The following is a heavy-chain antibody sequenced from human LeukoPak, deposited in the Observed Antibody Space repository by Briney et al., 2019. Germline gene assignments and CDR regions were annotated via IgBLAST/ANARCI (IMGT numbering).Heavy chain of an antibody. J-gene: IGHJ4*02. CDR1: GFIFSNFG. CDR3: ARALYNRGWSRDYFDS. CDR2: IWYDGGYK. Sequence: GGSLRLSCAASGFIFSNFGMHWVRQAPGKGLEWVAVIWYDGGYKYYLDSVKGRFTISRDNAKNSLYLQMSSLRAEDTAMYYCARALYNRGWSRDYFDSWGQGTLVTVSS. V-gene: IGHV3-33*01. D-gene: IGHD6-19*01.